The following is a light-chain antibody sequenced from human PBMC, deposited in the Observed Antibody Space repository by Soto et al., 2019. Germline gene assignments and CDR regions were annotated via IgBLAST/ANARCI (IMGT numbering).Light chain of an antibody. CDR1: QSISSW. Sequence: EIQMTQSPSTLSASVGDSVTITCRASQSISSWLAWYQQKPGKAPKLLIYKASTLKSGVPSRFSGSGSGTEFTLTISSLQPDDFATYYCQHYNSYSEACGQGTKVDIK. CDR2: KAS. V-gene: IGKV1-5*03. J-gene: IGKJ1*01. CDR3: QHYNSYSEA.